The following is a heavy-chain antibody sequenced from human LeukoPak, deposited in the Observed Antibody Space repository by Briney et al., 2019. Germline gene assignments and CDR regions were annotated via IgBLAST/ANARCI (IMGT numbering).Heavy chain of an antibody. V-gene: IGHV3-30-3*01. CDR2: ISYDGSNK. D-gene: IGHD1-26*01. CDR3: ARDAGDYSGSYSGPGY. J-gene: IGHJ4*02. Sequence: GRSLRLSCAASGSTFSSYAMHWVRQAPGKGLEWVAVISYDGSNKYYADSVKGRFTISRDNSKNTLYLQMNSLRAEDTAVYYCARDAGDYSGSYSGPGYWGQGTLVTVSS. CDR1: GSTFSSYA.